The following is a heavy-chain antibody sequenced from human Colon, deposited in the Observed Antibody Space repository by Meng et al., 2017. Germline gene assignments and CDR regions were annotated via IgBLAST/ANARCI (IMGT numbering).Heavy chain of an antibody. CDR2: INWNGGST. J-gene: IGHJ4*02. D-gene: IGHD3-22*01. Sequence: GESLKISCAASGFTFDDYGMSWVRQAPGKGLEWVSGINWNGGSTGYADSVKGRFTISRDNAKNSLYLQMNSLRAEDTALYYCARLYYEGYFAYWGQGTLVTVSS. CDR1: GFTFDDYG. CDR3: ARLYYEGYFAY. V-gene: IGHV3-20*04.